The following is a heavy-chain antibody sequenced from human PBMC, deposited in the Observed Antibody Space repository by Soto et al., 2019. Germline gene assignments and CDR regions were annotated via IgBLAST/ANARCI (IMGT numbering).Heavy chain of an antibody. V-gene: IGHV1-69*13. CDR1: GGTFSSYA. CDR3: ARDRAAGYCSGGSCYDEESPFDP. CDR2: IIPIFGTA. D-gene: IGHD2-15*01. J-gene: IGHJ5*02. Sequence: VASVKVSCKASGGTFSSYAISWVRQAPGQGLEWMGGIIPIFGTANYAQKFQGRVTITADESTSTAYMELSSLRSEDTAVYYCARDRAAGYCSGGSCYDEESPFDPWGQGTLVTVSS.